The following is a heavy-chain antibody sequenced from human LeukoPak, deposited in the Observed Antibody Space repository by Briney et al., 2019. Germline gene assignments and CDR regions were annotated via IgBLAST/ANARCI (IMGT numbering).Heavy chain of an antibody. V-gene: IGHV4-59*01. D-gene: IGHD6-25*01. Sequence: SETLSLTCTVSGGSISSYYWSWIRQPPGKGLEWIGYIYYSGSTNYNPSLKSRVTISVDTSKNQFSLKLSSVTAADTAVYYCARDQRIRTGYYYYYMDVWGKGTTVTVSS. CDR3: ARDQRIRTGYYYYYMDV. J-gene: IGHJ6*03. CDR2: IYYSGST. CDR1: GGSISSYY.